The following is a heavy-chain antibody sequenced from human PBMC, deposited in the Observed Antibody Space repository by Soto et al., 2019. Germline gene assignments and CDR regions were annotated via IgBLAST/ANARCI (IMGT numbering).Heavy chain of an antibody. Sequence: PSETLSLTCTVSGGSISSYYWSWIRQPPGKGLEWIGYIYYSGSTNYNPSLKSRVTISVDTSRNQFSLELSSVTAADTAVYYCAKKIDWGGTDVWGQGTTVTVS. J-gene: IGHJ6*02. CDR2: IYYSGST. CDR3: AKKIDWGGTDV. D-gene: IGHD3-9*01. CDR1: GGSISSYY. V-gene: IGHV4-59*12.